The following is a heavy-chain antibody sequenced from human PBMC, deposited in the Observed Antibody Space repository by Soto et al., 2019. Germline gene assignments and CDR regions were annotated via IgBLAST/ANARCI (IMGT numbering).Heavy chain of an antibody. CDR1: GGSISSFNYF. Sequence: QLQLQESGPGLVKPSETLSLTCTVSGGSISSFNYFWGWIRQPPGKGLEWIGCIYYSGSTYYKPSLKSRVTISADTSKNQFSLKLSSVTAADTAVYYCARYYMWQPFDYWGQGTLVTASS. D-gene: IGHD3-10*01. CDR3: ARYYMWQPFDY. CDR2: IYYSGST. J-gene: IGHJ4*02. V-gene: IGHV4-39*01.